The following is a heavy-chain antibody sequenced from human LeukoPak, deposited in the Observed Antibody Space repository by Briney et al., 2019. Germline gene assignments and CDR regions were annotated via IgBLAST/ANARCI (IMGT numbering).Heavy chain of an antibody. D-gene: IGHD3-22*01. CDR1: GFTVSSNY. Sequence: GGSLRLSCAASGFTVSSNYMSWVRQAPGKGLEWVSVIYSGGSTYYADSVKGRFTISRDNSKNTLYLQMNSLRAEDTAVYCCASAVGSGYYLYYFDYWGQGTPVTVSS. V-gene: IGHV3-53*01. CDR3: ASAVGSGYYLYYFDY. J-gene: IGHJ4*02. CDR2: IYSGGST.